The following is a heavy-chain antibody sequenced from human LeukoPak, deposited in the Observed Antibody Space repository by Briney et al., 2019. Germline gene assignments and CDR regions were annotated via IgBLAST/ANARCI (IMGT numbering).Heavy chain of an antibody. CDR2: IYHSGRT. Sequence: SETLSLTCTVSGDSISSSRYYWGWIRQPPGKGLDWIGTIYHSGRTYYKPSLKSRVTIAVDTSKNQFSLRLSSVTAADTAVYYCATGSNTGSYGGYDYWGQGALVTVSS. CDR3: ATGSNTGSYGGYDY. J-gene: IGHJ4*02. V-gene: IGHV4-39*07. CDR1: GDSISSSRYY. D-gene: IGHD1-26*01.